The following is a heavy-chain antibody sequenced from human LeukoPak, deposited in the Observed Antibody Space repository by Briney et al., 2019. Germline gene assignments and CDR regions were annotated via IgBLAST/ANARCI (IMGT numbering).Heavy chain of an antibody. J-gene: IGHJ4*02. CDR2: INHSGST. Sequence: TSETLSLTCAVYGGSFSGYYWSWIRQPPGKGLEWIGEINHSGSTNYNPSLKSRATISVDTSKNQFSLKLSSVTAADTAVYYCARRFDYWGQGTLVTVSS. V-gene: IGHV4-34*01. CDR3: ARRFDY. CDR1: GGSFSGYY.